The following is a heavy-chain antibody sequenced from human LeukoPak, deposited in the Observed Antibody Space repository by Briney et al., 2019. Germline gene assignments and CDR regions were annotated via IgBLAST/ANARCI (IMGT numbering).Heavy chain of an antibody. D-gene: IGHD5-18*01. CDR3: AKDQNPGYSYVPGY. V-gene: IGHV3-7*03. J-gene: IGHJ4*02. CDR1: GFTFSSYS. CDR2: IKQDGSEK. Sequence: GGSLRLSCAASGFTFSSYSMNWVRQAPGKGLEWVANIKQDGSEKYYVDSVKGRFTISRDNAKNSLYLQMNSLRAEDTAIYYCAKDQNPGYSYVPGYWGQGTLVTVSS.